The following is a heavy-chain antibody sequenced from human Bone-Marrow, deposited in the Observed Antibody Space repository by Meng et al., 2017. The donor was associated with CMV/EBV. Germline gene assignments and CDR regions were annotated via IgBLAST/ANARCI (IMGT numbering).Heavy chain of an antibody. Sequence: GESLKISCAASGFTVSSNYMSWVRQAPGKGLEWVSVIYSGGSTYYADSVKGRFTISRDNSKNTLYRQMNSLRAEDTAVYYCARSDYAYDAFDIWGQGTMVTVSS. J-gene: IGHJ3*02. CDR1: GFTVSSNY. CDR2: IYSGGST. D-gene: IGHD4-17*01. V-gene: IGHV3-53*01. CDR3: ARSDYAYDAFDI.